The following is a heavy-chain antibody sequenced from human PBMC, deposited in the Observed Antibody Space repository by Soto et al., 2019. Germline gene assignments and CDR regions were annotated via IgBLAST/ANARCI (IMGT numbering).Heavy chain of an antibody. V-gene: IGHV4-61*01. D-gene: IGHD6-6*01. CDR3: ARAEYSRSSGYYYGMDV. J-gene: IGHJ6*02. CDR2: IYYSGST. Sequence: SETLSLTCTVSGGSVSSGSYYWSWIRQPPGKGLEWIGYIYYSGSTNYNPSLKSRVTISVDTSKNQFSLKLSSVTAADTAVYYCARAEYSRSSGYYYGMDVWGQGTTVTVYS. CDR1: GGSVSSGSYY.